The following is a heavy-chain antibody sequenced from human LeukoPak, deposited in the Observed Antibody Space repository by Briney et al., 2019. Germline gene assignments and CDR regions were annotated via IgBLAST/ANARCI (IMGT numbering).Heavy chain of an antibody. CDR3: ATRTDSTTVQWQAFDI. CDR1: GGSISTYY. CDR2: IHYSGSA. V-gene: IGHV4-59*01. J-gene: IGHJ3*02. Sequence: SETLSLTCSASGGSISTYYWTWIRQPPGKGLECIGYIHYSGSANYNPSLKSRVTISVDTSKNQFSLQLTSVTAADTAMYYCATRTDSTTVQWQAFDIWGQGTMVTVSS. D-gene: IGHD4-17*01.